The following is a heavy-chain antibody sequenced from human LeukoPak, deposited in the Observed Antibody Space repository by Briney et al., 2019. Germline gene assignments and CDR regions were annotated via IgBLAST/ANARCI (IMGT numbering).Heavy chain of an antibody. J-gene: IGHJ6*04. CDR1: GYIFTSYY. CDR3: ARDIVVVPAAYSLGMDV. Sequence: ASVKVSCKASGYIFTSYYMHWVRQAPGQGLEWMGIINPSGGSTSYAQKFQGRVTMTRDTSTSTVYMELSSLRSEDTAVYYCARDIVVVPAAYSLGMDVWGKGTTVTVSS. V-gene: IGHV1-46*01. D-gene: IGHD2-2*01. CDR2: INPSGGST.